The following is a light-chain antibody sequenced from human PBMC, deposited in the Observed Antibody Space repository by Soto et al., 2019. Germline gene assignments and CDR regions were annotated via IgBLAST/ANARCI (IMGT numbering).Light chain of an antibody. CDR2: DVS. J-gene: IGLJ2*01. V-gene: IGLV2-11*01. CDR1: SSDVGGYIY. Sequence: QSALTQPRSVSGSPGQSVTISCTGTSSDVGGYIYVSWYQQYPAKAPKVMIYDVSRRPSGVPDRFSGSKSGTSASLAISGLQSDDEADYYCATWDDSLNGVVFGGGTKLTVL. CDR3: ATWDDSLNGVV.